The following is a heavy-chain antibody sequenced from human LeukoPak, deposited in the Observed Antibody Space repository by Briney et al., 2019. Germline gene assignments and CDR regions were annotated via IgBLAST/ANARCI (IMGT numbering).Heavy chain of an antibody. CDR1: GFTFSNAW. V-gene: IGHV3-15*07. J-gene: IGHJ5*02. Sequence: GGSLRLSCAASGFTFSNAWMNWVRQAPGKGLEWVGRIKSKTDGGTTDYAAPVKGRFTISRDDSKNTLYLQMNSLKTEDTAVYYCTTDWQRLVFSWFDPWGQGTLVTVSS. CDR2: IKSKTDGGTT. D-gene: IGHD6-13*01. CDR3: TTDWQRLVFSWFDP.